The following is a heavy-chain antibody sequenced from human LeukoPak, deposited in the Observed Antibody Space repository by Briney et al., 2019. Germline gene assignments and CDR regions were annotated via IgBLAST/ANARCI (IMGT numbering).Heavy chain of an antibody. CDR1: GFTFSSYS. CDR3: ARDGKTYCGGDCSLPSDFDY. Sequence: PGGSLRLSCAASGFTFSSYSMNWVRQAPGKGLEWVSSISSSSSYKYYADSVKGRFTISRDNAKNSLYLQMNSLRAEDTAVYYCARDGKTYCGGDCSLPSDFDYWGQGTLVTVSS. J-gene: IGHJ4*02. V-gene: IGHV3-21*01. D-gene: IGHD2-21*02. CDR2: ISSSSSYK.